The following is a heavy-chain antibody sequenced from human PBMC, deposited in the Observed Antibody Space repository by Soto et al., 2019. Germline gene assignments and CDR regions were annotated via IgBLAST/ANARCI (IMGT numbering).Heavy chain of an antibody. Sequence: QVQLVESGGGVVQPGRSLRLSCAASGFTFSSYGMHWVRQAPGKGLAWVALISHDGSNKYYVDSAKGRFTISRDNPMNTLFLQMISLRAGDTAVYYCAKDRLRGGFLTTATTNGMDVWGQGTTVTVSS. CDR2: ISHDGSNK. CDR3: AKDRLRGGFLTTATTNGMDV. D-gene: IGHD1-26*01. V-gene: IGHV3-30*18. J-gene: IGHJ6*02. CDR1: GFTFSSYG.